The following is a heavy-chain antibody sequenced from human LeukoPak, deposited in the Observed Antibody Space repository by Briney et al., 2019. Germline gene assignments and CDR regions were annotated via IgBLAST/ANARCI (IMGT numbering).Heavy chain of an antibody. D-gene: IGHD2-2*01. Sequence: ASVKVSCKASGYTFTGYYMHWVRQAPGQGFEWMGWINPNSGGTNYAQKFQGRVTMTRDTSISTAYMELSRLRSDDTAVYYCARDLVVVPAAINWFDPWGQGTLVTVSS. CDR3: ARDLVVVPAAINWFDP. CDR2: INPNSGGT. CDR1: GYTFTGYY. V-gene: IGHV1-2*02. J-gene: IGHJ5*02.